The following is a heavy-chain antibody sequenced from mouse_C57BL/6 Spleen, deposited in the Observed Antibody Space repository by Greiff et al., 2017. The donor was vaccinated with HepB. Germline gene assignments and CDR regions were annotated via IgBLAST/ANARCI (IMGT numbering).Heavy chain of an antibody. D-gene: IGHD4-1*01. J-gene: IGHJ3*01. CDR1: GYTFTDYE. CDR2: IDPETGGT. V-gene: IGHV1-15*01. CDR3: TRDWDIRFAY. Sequence: QVQLKQSGAELVRPGASVTLSCKASGYTFTDYEMHWVKQTPVHGLEWIGAIDPETGGTAYNQKFKGKAILTADKSSSTAYMELRSLTSEDSAVYYCTRDWDIRFAYWGQGTLVTVSA.